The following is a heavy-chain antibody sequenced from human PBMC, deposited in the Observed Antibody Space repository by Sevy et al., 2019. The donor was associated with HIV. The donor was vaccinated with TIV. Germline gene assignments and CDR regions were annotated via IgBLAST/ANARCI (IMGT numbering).Heavy chain of an antibody. J-gene: IGHJ6*02. Sequence: ASVKVSCKASGYTLNNYGISWVRQAPGQGLEWIGWITAYKDNTNYAQNFQGRVTMTTDTSTSTAYMELRSLRSDDTAVYYCTRVDPYYEFGDVWGQGTKVTVSS. CDR2: ITAYKDNT. D-gene: IGHD3-3*01. V-gene: IGHV1-18*01. CDR1: GYTLNNYG. CDR3: TRVDPYYEFGDV.